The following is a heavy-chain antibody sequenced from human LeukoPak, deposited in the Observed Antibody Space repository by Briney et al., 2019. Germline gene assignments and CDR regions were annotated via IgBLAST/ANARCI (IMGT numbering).Heavy chain of an antibody. CDR2: IGGSGETT. D-gene: IGHD3-3*01. Sequence: GGSLRLSCAASGFTFSSYAMSWVRQAPGKGLEWVSAIGGSGETTKYADSVKGRFTISRDNSKSTLYLQVNSLRAEDTAIYFCARDPHDFWSGFSYYFDYWGQGTLVTVSS. V-gene: IGHV3-23*01. CDR3: ARDPHDFWSGFSYYFDY. CDR1: GFTFSSYA. J-gene: IGHJ4*02.